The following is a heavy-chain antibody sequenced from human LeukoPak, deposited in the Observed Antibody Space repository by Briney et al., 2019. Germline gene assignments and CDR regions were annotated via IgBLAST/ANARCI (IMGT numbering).Heavy chain of an antibody. Sequence: ASVKVSCKASGYTFTNYYINWVRQAPGQGLEWVGWISAYNGKTNYAQRFRGRVTMTIDTSTTTAYMDLWSLTSDDTAMYYCAKGGNMVATIDYWGQGTLVTVSS. V-gene: IGHV1-18*01. D-gene: IGHD2-15*01. CDR3: AKGGNMVATIDY. J-gene: IGHJ4*02. CDR1: GYTFTNYY. CDR2: ISAYNGKT.